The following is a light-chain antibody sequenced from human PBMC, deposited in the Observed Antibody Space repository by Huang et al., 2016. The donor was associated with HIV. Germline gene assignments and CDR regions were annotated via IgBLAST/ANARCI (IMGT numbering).Light chain of an antibody. J-gene: IGKJ4*01. V-gene: IGKV1-33*01. CDR2: DAS. CDR1: QDIRNF. Sequence: DIQMTQSPSSLSAFVRDRVTMTCQASQDIRNFLNWYQQKPGKAPKLLIYDASNLETGVPSRFSGSGSGTDFTFTISSLQPEDTATYYCQQYDNLPLTFGGGTKVEI. CDR3: QQYDNLPLT.